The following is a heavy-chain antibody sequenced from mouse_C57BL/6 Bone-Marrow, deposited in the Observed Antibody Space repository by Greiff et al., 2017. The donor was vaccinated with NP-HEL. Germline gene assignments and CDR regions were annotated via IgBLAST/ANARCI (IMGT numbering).Heavy chain of an antibody. D-gene: IGHD2-1*01. J-gene: IGHJ2*01. CDR1: GFTFSDYG. CDR3: ARQSGNYYFDY. Sequence: EVKLMESGGGLVKPGGSLKLSCAASGFTFSDYGMHWVRQAPEKGLEWVAYISSGSSTIYYADTVQGRFTITRANAKNTLFLQMTSLRSEDTAMYYCARQSGNYYFDYWGQGTTLTVSS. V-gene: IGHV5-17*01. CDR2: ISSGSSTI.